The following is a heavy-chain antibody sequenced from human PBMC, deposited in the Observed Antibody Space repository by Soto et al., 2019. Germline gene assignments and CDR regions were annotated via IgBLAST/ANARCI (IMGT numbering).Heavy chain of an antibody. J-gene: IGHJ5*02. CDR2: IKQDGSEK. CDR1: GFTFSSYW. D-gene: IGHD3-22*01. V-gene: IGHV3-7*01. Sequence: GGSLRLSCAASGFTFSSYWMSWVRQAPGKGLEWVANIKQDGSEKYYVDSVKGRFTISRDNAKNSLYLQMNSLRAEDTAVYYCAKDPSTYYYDSSGTPWGQGTLVTVSS. CDR3: AKDPSTYYYDSSGTP.